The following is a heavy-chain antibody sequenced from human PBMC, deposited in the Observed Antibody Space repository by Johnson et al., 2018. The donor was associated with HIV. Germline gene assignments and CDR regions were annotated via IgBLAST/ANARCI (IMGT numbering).Heavy chain of an antibody. D-gene: IGHD3-10*01. J-gene: IGHJ3*02. CDR1: GVTFSSHA. CDR3: ARLPSWRGAFDI. Sequence: QMLLVESGGGVVQPGRSLRLSCAASGVTFSSHAMHWVRQAPGKGLDWVTVISYDGSNKYYADSVKGRFTISRDNSKNTLHLQMNSLRAEDTAVYYCARLPSWRGAFDIWGQGTMVTVSS. CDR2: ISYDGSNK. V-gene: IGHV3-30-3*01.